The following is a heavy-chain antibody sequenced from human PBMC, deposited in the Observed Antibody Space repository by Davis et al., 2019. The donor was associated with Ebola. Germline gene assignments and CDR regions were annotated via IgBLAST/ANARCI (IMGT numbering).Heavy chain of an antibody. CDR1: GGSFSGYY. J-gene: IGHJ4*02. CDR3: ARGPSVAGFDY. V-gene: IGHV4-34*01. CDR2: INHSGST. D-gene: IGHD6-19*01. Sequence: MPSETLSLTCAVYGGSFSGYYWSWIRQPPGKGLEWIGEINHSGSTNYNPSLKSRVTISVDTSKNQFSLKLSSVTAADTAVYYCARGPSVAGFDYWGQGTLVTVSS.